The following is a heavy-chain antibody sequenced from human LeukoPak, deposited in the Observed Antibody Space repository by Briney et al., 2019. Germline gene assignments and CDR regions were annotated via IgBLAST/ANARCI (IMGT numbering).Heavy chain of an antibody. D-gene: IGHD5-18*01. CDR3: ATVGPLGGCSYGYRGPADY. J-gene: IGHJ4*02. CDR1: GGTFSSYA. V-gene: IGHV1-2*06. CDR2: INPNSGGT. Sequence: GSSVKVSCKASGGTFSSYAISWVRQAPGQGLEWMGRINPNSGGTNYAQKFQGRVTMTRGTSISTAYMELSRLRSDDTAVYYCATVGPLGGCSYGYRGPADYWGQGTLVTVSS.